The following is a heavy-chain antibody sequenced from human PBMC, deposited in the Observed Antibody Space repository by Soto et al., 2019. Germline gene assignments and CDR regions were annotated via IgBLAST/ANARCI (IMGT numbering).Heavy chain of an antibody. J-gene: IGHJ3*02. D-gene: IGHD3-10*01. CDR1: GFSLSTSGVG. V-gene: IGHV2-5*02. CDR2: IYWDDDT. Sequence: QITLKESGPTLVNPTQTLTLTCTFSGFSLSTSGVGVGWIRQPPGKALEWLALIYWDDDTRYSPSLKSRLTITKDTSKNQGVFTMTNMDPVDTATYYCAHGPLWFGEIDAFDICGQGTMVTVSS. CDR3: AHGPLWFGEIDAFDI.